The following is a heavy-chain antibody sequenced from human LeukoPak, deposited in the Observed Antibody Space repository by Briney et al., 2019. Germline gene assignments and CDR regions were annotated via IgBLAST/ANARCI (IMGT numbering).Heavy chain of an antibody. D-gene: IGHD7-27*01. Sequence: GGSLRLSCAGSGFIFSDYWMNWVRQAPGKGLEWVANIKPDGSDKVYVDSVRGRFTISRDNAKNSVYLQLNSLRAEDTGVYYCWGRPESHRIYWGQGTLVTVSS. CDR3: WGRPESHRIY. J-gene: IGHJ4*02. CDR2: IKPDGSDK. V-gene: IGHV3-7*01. CDR1: GFIFSDYW.